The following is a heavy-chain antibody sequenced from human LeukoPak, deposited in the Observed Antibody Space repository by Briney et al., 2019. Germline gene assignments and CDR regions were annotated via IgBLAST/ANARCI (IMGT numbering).Heavy chain of an antibody. V-gene: IGHV4-31*03. CDR3: ARSDSSGYQNLDAFDI. CDR1: GGSISSGGYY. Sequence: PSQTLSLTCTVSGGSISSGGYYWSWIRQHPGKGLEWIGYIYYSGSTYYSPSLKSRVTISVDTSKNRFSLKLSSVTAADTAVYYCARSDSSGYQNLDAFDIWGQGTMVTVSS. D-gene: IGHD3-22*01. CDR2: IYYSGST. J-gene: IGHJ3*02.